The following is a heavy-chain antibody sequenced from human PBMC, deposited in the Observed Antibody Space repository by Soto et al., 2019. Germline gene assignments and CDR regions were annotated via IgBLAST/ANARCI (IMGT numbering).Heavy chain of an antibody. Sequence: TSETLSLTCTVSGGSINTFYWSWVRQPAGKGLEWIGRIFSSGSTSFNPSLESRVAMSVDTSKNHFSLNLSSVTAADMAVYYCAREGSYSAYNFAHGIQLWSFDFWGQGALVTVSS. CDR3: AREGSYSAYNFAHGIQLWSFDF. D-gene: IGHD5-12*01. V-gene: IGHV4-4*07. CDR2: IFSSGST. CDR1: GGSINTFY. J-gene: IGHJ4*02.